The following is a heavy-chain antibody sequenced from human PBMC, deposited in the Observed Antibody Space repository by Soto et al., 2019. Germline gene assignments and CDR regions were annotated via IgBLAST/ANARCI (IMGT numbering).Heavy chain of an antibody. Sequence: TSETLSLTCTVSGGSINTFYWSWVRQPAGKGLEWIGRIFSSGSTSFNPSLESRVAMSVDTSKNHFSLNLSSVTAADMAVYYCAREGSYSAYNFAHGIQLWSFDFWGQGALVTVSS. CDR3: AREGSYSAYNFAHGIQLWSFDF. D-gene: IGHD5-12*01. V-gene: IGHV4-4*07. CDR2: IFSSGST. CDR1: GGSINTFY. J-gene: IGHJ4*02.